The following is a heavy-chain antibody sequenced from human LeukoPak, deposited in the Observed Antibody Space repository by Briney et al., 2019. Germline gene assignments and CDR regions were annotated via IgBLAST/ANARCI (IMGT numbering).Heavy chain of an antibody. CDR3: AGRGSGSYFDY. V-gene: IGHV3-48*01. CDR1: GFTFSSYS. Sequence: RGSLRLSCAASGFTFSSYSMNWVRQAPGKGLEWVSYISSSSSTIYYADSVKGRFTISRDKSKNTLYLQMNSLRAEDTAVYYCAGRGSGSYFDYWGQGTLVTVSS. J-gene: IGHJ4*02. CDR2: ISSSSSTI. D-gene: IGHD3-10*01.